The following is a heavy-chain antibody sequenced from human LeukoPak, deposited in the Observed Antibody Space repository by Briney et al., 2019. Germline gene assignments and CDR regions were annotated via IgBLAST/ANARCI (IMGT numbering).Heavy chain of an antibody. J-gene: IGHJ6*02. CDR1: GYTFSTYD. V-gene: IGHV1-18*01. CDR2: ISSSNGKT. Sequence: ASVKVSCKASGYTFSTYDFGWVRQAPGQGLEWMGWISSSNGKTNYAQILQGRVTMTTDTSTSTAYMELRSLRSDDTAVYYCARGGGSTANGMDVWGQGTTVTVSS. D-gene: IGHD2-15*01. CDR3: ARGGGSTANGMDV.